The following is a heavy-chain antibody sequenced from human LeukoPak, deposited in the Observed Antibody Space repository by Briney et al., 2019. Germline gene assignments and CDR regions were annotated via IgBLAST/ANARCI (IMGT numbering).Heavy chain of an antibody. CDR2: INPNSGGT. J-gene: IGHJ4*02. V-gene: IGHV1-2*06. Sequence: ASVKVSCKASGYTFTGYYIHWVRQAPGQGLEWMGRINPNSGGTNYAQKFQGRVTMTRDTSISTAYMELSRLRSDDTAVYYCARLRYCSSTTCYAEVYYFDYWGQGTPVTVSS. CDR3: ARLRYCSSTTCYAEVYYFDY. D-gene: IGHD2-2*01. CDR1: GYTFTGYY.